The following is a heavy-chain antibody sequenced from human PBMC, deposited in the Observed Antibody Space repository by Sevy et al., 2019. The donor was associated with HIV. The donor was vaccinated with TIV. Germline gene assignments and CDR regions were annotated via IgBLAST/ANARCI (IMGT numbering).Heavy chain of an antibody. CDR2: ISYDGSNK. J-gene: IGHJ6*02. CDR3: ARNEDGAMDV. CDR1: GFTFSSYA. Sequence: GGSLRLSCAASGFTFSSYAMHWVRQAPGKGLEWVAVISYDGSNKYYAHSVKGRFTISRDNSKNTLYLQMNSLRAEDTAVYYCARNEDGAMDVWGQGTTVTVSS. V-gene: IGHV3-30*04. D-gene: IGHD2-15*01.